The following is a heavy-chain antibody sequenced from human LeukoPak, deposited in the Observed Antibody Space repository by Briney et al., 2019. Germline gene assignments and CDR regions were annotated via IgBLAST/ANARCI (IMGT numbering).Heavy chain of an antibody. J-gene: IGHJ4*02. CDR2: ISWNSGSI. CDR3: AKDRSRYFDWQIDY. Sequence: SGRSLRLSCAASGFTFDDYAMHWVRQAPGKGLEWVSGISWNSGSIGYADSVKGRFTISRDNAKNSLYLQMNSLRAEDTALYYCAKDRSRYFDWQIDYWGQGTLVTVSS. CDR1: GFTFDDYA. V-gene: IGHV3-9*01. D-gene: IGHD3-9*01.